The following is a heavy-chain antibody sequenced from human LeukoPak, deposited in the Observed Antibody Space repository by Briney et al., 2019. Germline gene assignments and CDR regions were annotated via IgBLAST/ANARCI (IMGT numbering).Heavy chain of an antibody. Sequence: PSETLSLTCTVSGGSISSYYWSWIRQPAGKGLEWIGRIYTSGSTNYNPSLKSRVTMSVDTSKNQFSLKLSSVTAADTAVYYCAKARRLWFGELLMGQDFDYWGQGTLVTVSS. CDR1: GGSISSYY. CDR2: IYTSGST. D-gene: IGHD3-10*01. J-gene: IGHJ4*02. CDR3: AKARRLWFGELLMGQDFDY. V-gene: IGHV4-4*07.